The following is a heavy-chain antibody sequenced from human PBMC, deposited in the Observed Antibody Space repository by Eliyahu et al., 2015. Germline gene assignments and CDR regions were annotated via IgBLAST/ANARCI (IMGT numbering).Heavy chain of an antibody. CDR3: AKGYNVFALPVD. CDR2: INSGGST. J-gene: IGHJ4*02. Sequence: EVQMLESGGDLVQPGGSLRLSCAASGFTFNLYGMSWVRQAPGKGLEWVSGINSGGSTSYADSVKGRFTISRDDSKNTLYLQMSSLRVEDTAVYSCAKGYNVFALPVDWGQGTLVTVSS. D-gene: IGHD5/OR15-5a*01. V-gene: IGHV3-23*01. CDR1: GFTFNLYG.